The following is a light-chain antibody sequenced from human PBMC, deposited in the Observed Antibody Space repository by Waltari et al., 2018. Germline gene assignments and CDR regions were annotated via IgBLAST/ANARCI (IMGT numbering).Light chain of an antibody. CDR3: SSYTSSSTKV. J-gene: IGLJ3*02. CDR2: EVN. CDR1: SSDVGRYNY. Sequence: QSALTQPASVSGSPGQSITISCTGTSSDVGRYNYVSWYQQHPGKAPKLMIYEVNNRPSGIFNRCSGSKSGNTASLTISGLQAEDEADYYCSSYTSSSTKVFGGGTKLTVL. V-gene: IGLV2-14*01.